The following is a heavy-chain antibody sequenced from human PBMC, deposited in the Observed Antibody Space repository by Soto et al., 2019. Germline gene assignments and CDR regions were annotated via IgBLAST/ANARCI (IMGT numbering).Heavy chain of an antibody. J-gene: IGHJ6*03. CDR2: IYYSGST. CDR1: GGSISSYY. Sequence: SETLSLTCTVSGGSISSYYWSWIRQPPGKGLEWIGYIYYSGSTNYNPSLKSRVTISVDTSKNQFSLKLSSVTAADTAVHYCARDQLGYCSSTSCPTSGGGNYYYYYMDVWGKGTTVTVSS. D-gene: IGHD2-2*01. CDR3: ARDQLGYCSSTSCPTSGGGNYYYYYMDV. V-gene: IGHV4-59*01.